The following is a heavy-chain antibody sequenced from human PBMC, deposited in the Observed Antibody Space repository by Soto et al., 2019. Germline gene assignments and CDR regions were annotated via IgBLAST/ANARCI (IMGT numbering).Heavy chain of an antibody. J-gene: IGHJ6*03. V-gene: IGHV3-23*01. Sequence: GGSLRLSCAASGFTFSSYAMSWVRQAPGKGLEWVSIISGSGGSTHYADSVKGRFTISRDNSENTLYLQMNSLRAEDTAVYYCAKDVKIGAYFGYSYLDVWGKGTTVTVSS. CDR3: AKDVKIGAYFGYSYLDV. CDR2: ISGSGGST. CDR1: GFTFSSYA. D-gene: IGHD3-16*01.